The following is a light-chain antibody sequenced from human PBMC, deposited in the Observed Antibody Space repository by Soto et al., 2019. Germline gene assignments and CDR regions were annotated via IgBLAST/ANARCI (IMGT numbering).Light chain of an antibody. J-gene: IGLJ3*02. CDR2: GDS. Sequence: QSVLTQPPSASGTPGQRVTISCSGSRSNIGSYTVNWYQQLPGTAPKLLIYGDSQRPSGVPDRFSGSKSGTSASLAISGLQSEDEADYYCCLSPGSLTWLFGGGTKLTVL. CDR3: CLSPGSLTWL. CDR1: RSNIGSYT. V-gene: IGLV1-44*01.